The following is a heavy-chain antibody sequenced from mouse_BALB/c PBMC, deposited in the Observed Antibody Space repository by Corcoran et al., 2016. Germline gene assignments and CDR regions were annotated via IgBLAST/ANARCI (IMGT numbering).Heavy chain of an antibody. CDR3: ARFITTATSLFDY. V-gene: IGHV9-3-1*01. Sequence: QIQLVQSGPELKKPGETVKISCKASGYTFTNYGMNWVKQAPGKGLKWMGWINTYTGEPTYADDFKGRFAFSLETSASTAYLQINNLKNEDTATYFFARFITTATSLFDYWGQSTTLAVS. J-gene: IGHJ2*01. D-gene: IGHD1-2*01. CDR1: GYTFTNYG. CDR2: INTYTGEP.